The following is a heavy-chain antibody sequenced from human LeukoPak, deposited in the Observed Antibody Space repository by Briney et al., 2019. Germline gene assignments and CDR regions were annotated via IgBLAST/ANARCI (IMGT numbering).Heavy chain of an antibody. J-gene: IGHJ4*02. V-gene: IGHV3-30*04. CDR2: ISYDGSNK. CDR3: ARDRALGYDSSGYPDY. CDR1: GFTFSSYA. D-gene: IGHD3-22*01. Sequence: GGSLRLSCAASGFTFSSYAMHWVRQAPGKGLEWVAVISYDGSNKYYADSVEGRFTISRDNSKNTLYLQMNSLRAEDTAVYYCARDRALGYDSSGYPDYWGQGTLVTVSS.